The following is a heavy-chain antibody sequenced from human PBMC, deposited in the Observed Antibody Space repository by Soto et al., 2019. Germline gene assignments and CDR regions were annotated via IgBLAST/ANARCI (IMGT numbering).Heavy chain of an antibody. CDR3: ARRYGSSFDY. Sequence: SETLSLTCAVSGGSISSGGYSWSWIRQPPGKGLEWIGYIYHSGSTYYNPSLKSRVTISVDTSKNQFSLKLSSVTAADTAVYYCARRYGSSFDYWGQGTLVTVSS. V-gene: IGHV4-30-2*01. CDR1: GGSISSGGYS. J-gene: IGHJ4*02. D-gene: IGHD3-10*01. CDR2: IYHSGST.